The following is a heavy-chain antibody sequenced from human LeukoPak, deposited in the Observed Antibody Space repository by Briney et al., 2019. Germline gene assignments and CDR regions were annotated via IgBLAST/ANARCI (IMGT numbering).Heavy chain of an antibody. J-gene: IGHJ6*02. CDR1: GFTFSSYW. Sequence: GGSLRLSCAASGFTFSSYWMNWARQAPGKGLEWAASINHNGNVNYYVDSVKGRFTISSDNAKNSLYLQMSNLRAEDTAVYFCARGGGLDVWGQGATVTVSS. V-gene: IGHV3-7*03. D-gene: IGHD3-16*01. CDR3: ARGGGLDV. CDR2: INHNGNVN.